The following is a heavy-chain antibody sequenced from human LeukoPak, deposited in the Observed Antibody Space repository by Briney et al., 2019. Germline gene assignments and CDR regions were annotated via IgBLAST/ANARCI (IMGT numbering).Heavy chain of an antibody. CDR2: INHSGST. D-gene: IGHD3-3*01. V-gene: IGHV4-34*01. CDR3: ARFSGYYTAYYGMDV. Sequence: SSETLSLTCAVYGGSFSGYYWSWIRQPPGKGLEWIGEINHSGSTNYNPSLKSRVTISVDTSKNQFSLKLSSVTAADTAVYYCARFSGYYTAYYGMDVWGQGTTVTVSS. CDR1: GGSFSGYY. J-gene: IGHJ6*02.